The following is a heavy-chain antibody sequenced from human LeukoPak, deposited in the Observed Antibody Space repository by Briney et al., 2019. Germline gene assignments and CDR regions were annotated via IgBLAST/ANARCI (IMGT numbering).Heavy chain of an antibody. CDR2: INQDVSEP. D-gene: IGHD2/OR15-2a*01. J-gene: IGHJ4*02. V-gene: IGHV3-7*04. Sequence: PGRSLRLSCAAAGFTFSNYWMSWVRQAPGKGLECVANINQDVSEPYYVDFVKVRFTISTDNAKNSLYLQMNSLRADDTYIYYCARGDHFYGDYWGQGTLVTVSS. CDR1: GFTFSNYW. CDR3: ARGDHFYGDY.